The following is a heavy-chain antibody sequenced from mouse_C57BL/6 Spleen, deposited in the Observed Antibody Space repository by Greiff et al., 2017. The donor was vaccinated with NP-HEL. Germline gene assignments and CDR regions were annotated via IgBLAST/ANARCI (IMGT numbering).Heavy chain of an antibody. D-gene: IGHD2-2*01. CDR1: GFNIKDDY. CDR3: TTLWLRRNCDV. J-gene: IGHJ1*03. V-gene: IGHV14-4*01. Sequence: EVQLQQSGAELVRPGASVKLSCTASGFNIKDDYMHWVKQRPEQGLEWIGWIDPENGDTEYASKFQGKATITADTSSNTAYLQLSSLTSEDTAVYYCTTLWLRRNCDVGGTGTTVTVSS. CDR2: IDPENGDT.